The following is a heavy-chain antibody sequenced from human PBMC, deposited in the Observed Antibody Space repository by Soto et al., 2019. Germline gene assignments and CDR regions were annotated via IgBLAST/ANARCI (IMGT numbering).Heavy chain of an antibody. CDR2: INTNTGNP. J-gene: IGHJ6*02. V-gene: IGHV7-4-1*01. Sequence: VASVKVSCKASGYTFTSYAMNWVRQAPGQGLEWMGWINTNTGNPTYAQGFTGRFVFSLDTSVSTAYLQICSLKAEDTAVYYCARDSPSGIAAAGTEDYYYYGMDVWGQGTTVTVSS. CDR3: ARDSPSGIAAAGTEDYYYYGMDV. CDR1: GYTFTSYA. D-gene: IGHD6-13*01.